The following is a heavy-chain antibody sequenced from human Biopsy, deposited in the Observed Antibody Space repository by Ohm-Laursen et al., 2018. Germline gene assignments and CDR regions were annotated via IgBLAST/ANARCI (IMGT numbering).Heavy chain of an antibody. CDR3: ARHDRSGYWGLDH. CDR1: GGSLNNHY. V-gene: IGHV4-4*08. J-gene: IGHJ5*02. Sequence: SDTLSLTCSVSGGSLNNHYWSWIRQSPGKGLEWLAYIYSSGRTNYNPSPKSRIIVSVDPSKNQPSRKVTSATATDTAMYYCARHDRSGYWGLDHWGQGALVTVSA. D-gene: IGHD3-22*01. CDR2: IYSSGRT.